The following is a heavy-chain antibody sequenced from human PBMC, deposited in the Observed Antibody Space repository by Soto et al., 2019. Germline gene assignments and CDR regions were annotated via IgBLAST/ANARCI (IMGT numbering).Heavy chain of an antibody. CDR3: AHFDWFIDY. V-gene: IGHV3-23*01. Sequence: EVQLLESGGGLVQPGGSLRLSCAASGFTFSSYAMSWVRQAPGKGLEWVSAISGSGASTYYADSVKGRFTISRDNSKNPLNLQMNSLIAEDTAVYYCAHFDWFIDYWGQGTLVTVSS. D-gene: IGHD3-9*01. CDR1: GFTFSSYA. J-gene: IGHJ4*02. CDR2: ISGSGAST.